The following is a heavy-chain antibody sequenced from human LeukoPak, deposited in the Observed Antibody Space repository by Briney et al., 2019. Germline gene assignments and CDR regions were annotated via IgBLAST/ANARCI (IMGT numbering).Heavy chain of an antibody. CDR2: MNPNSGNT. J-gene: IGHJ6*03. CDR3: ARGVNTYLWFGGDYMDV. D-gene: IGHD3-16*01. V-gene: IGHV1-8*03. Sequence: ASVKDSCKASGYTFTSYDINWVRQATGQGLEWMGWMNPNSGNTGYAQKFQGRVTITRNTSIRTAYMDLSSLRSEDTAVYYCARGVNTYLWFGGDYMDVWGKGSTVTVSS. CDR1: GYTFTSYD.